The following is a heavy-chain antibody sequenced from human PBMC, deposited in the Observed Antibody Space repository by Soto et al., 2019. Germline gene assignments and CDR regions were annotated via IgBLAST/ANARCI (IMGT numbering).Heavy chain of an antibody. CDR3: AKKVLLWFGELPDAFDI. V-gene: IGHV3-23*01. CDR2: ISGSGGST. Sequence: EVQLLESGGGLVQPGGSLRLSCAASGFTFSSYAMSWVRQAPGKGLEWVSAISGSGGSTYYADSVKGRFTISRDNSKNTLYLQMNSLRAEDTAVYYCAKKVLLWFGELPDAFDIWGQGTMVTVSS. D-gene: IGHD3-10*01. CDR1: GFTFSSYA. J-gene: IGHJ3*02.